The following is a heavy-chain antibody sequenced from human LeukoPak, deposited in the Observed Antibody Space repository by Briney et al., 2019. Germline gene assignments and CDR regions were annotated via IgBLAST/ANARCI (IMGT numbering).Heavy chain of an antibody. CDR2: ISGSGGST. J-gene: IGHJ4*02. D-gene: IGHD3-22*01. CDR1: GFTFSSYA. Sequence: GGSLRLSCAASGFTFSSYAMSWVRQAPGEGLEWVSAISGSGGSTYYADSVKGRFTISRDNSKNTLYLQMNSLRAEDTAVYYCAKGSYYYDSADYFDYWGQGTLVTVSS. CDR3: AKGSYYYDSADYFDY. V-gene: IGHV3-23*01.